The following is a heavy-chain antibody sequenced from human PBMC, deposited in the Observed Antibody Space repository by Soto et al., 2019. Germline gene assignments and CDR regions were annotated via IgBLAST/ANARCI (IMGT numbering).Heavy chain of an antibody. CDR2: ISFDGRNT. J-gene: IGHJ4*02. D-gene: IGHD3-10*01. V-gene: IGHV3-30*18. CDR3: AKQSGSGSYHNVGSGGHVDY. CDR1: GFTFDNYG. Sequence: QVKLVESGGGVVQPGRSLRLSCAASGFTFDNYGMHWVRQAPGKGLEWVVVISFDGRNTDYADSVKGRFTISRDNSKNTLYLQMTSRRAEDTAVYYCAKQSGSGSYHNVGSGGHVDYWGQGTLVTVSS.